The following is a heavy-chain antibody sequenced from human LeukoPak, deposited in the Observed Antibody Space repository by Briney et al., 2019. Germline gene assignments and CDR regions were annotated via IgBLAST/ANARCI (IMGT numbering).Heavy chain of an antibody. CDR2: ISYDGSNK. V-gene: IGHV3-30*18. J-gene: IGHJ6*02. CDR3: GKDRVNYGSGSPRYYYGVDV. D-gene: IGHD3-10*01. CDR1: GFTFSSYG. Sequence: GGSLRLSCAASGFTFSSYGMHWVRQAPGKGLEWVAVISYDGSNKYYADSVKGRFTISRDNSKNTLYLQMNSLRAEDTAVYYCGKDRVNYGSGSPRYYYGVDVWGQGTTVTVSS.